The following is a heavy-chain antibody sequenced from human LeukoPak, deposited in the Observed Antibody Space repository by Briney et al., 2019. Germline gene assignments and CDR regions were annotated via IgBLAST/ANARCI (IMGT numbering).Heavy chain of an antibody. Sequence: ASMKVSCKASGYTFTGYYMHWVRQAPGQGLEWMGWINPNSGGTNYAQKFQGRVTMTRDTSISTAYMELSRLRSDDTAVYYCARDYDFWSGYSVDYWGQGTLVTVSS. D-gene: IGHD3-3*01. CDR2: INPNSGGT. CDR3: ARDYDFWSGYSVDY. J-gene: IGHJ4*02. V-gene: IGHV1-2*02. CDR1: GYTFTGYY.